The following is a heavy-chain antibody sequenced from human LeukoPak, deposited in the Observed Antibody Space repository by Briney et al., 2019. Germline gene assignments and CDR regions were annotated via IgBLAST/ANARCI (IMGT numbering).Heavy chain of an antibody. J-gene: IGHJ4*02. D-gene: IGHD3-10*01. Sequence: GGSLRLSCAASGFTFSSHWMTWVRQAPGKGLEWVASVKQDVNEKYYVDSVKGRFTISRDNAKNSLFLQMNSLRVEDTAVYYCARGPPYGTRSDYSDYWGQGTLVTVSS. CDR2: VKQDVNEK. V-gene: IGHV3-7*01. CDR3: ARGPPYGTRSDYSDY. CDR1: GFTFSSHW.